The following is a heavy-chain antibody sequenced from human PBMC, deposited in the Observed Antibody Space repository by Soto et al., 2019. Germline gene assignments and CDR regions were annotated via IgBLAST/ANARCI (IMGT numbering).Heavy chain of an antibody. CDR3: AKKVDYGSGSPYFDQ. Sequence: EVQLLESGGGLVQPGGSLRLSCEASGFTFSNIGMSWVRQTPGKGLEWVSAISGGGARTFYADSVKGRFTISRDNSKNTLYMQINRLRDENTALYYWAKKVDYGSGSPYFDQWGQGTLVSVSS. CDR1: GFTFSNIG. CDR2: ISGGGART. D-gene: IGHD3-10*01. J-gene: IGHJ4*02. V-gene: IGHV3-23*01.